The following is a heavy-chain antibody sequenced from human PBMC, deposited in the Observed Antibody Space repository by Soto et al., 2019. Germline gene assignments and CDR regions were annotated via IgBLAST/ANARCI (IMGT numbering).Heavy chain of an antibody. CDR2: INPKSGGT. V-gene: IGHV1-2*02. Sequence: QVQLVQSGAEVKKPGASVNVSCKASGYTFTGYYMHWVRQAPGQGLEWMGWINPKSGGTMYPQKFQGRVTMTWDMSISTAYMALTRLRSDDTAVYYCARNLAKGGGSAGFDYWGQGTLVTVSS. CDR3: ARNLAKGGGSAGFDY. D-gene: IGHD1-26*01. J-gene: IGHJ4*02. CDR1: GYTFTGYY.